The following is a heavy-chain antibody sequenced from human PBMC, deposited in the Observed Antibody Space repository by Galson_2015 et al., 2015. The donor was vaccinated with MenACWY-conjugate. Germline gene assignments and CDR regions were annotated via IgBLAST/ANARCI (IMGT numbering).Heavy chain of an antibody. Sequence: SLRLSCAASGFTFSSYGMHWVRQAPGKGLEWVAVISYDGSNKYYADSVKGRFTISRDNSKNTLYLQMNSLRAEDTAVYYCAKDLEQVVVISYGMDVWGQGTTVTVSS. J-gene: IGHJ6*02. CDR1: GFTFSSYG. V-gene: IGHV3-30*18. CDR3: AKDLEQVVVISYGMDV. CDR2: ISYDGSNK. D-gene: IGHD3-22*01.